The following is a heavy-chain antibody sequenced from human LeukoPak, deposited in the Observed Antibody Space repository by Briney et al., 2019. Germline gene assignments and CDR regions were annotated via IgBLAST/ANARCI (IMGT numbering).Heavy chain of an antibody. CDR2: IIGSAGST. CDR3: AKDYREMVVPAPGEMFDY. D-gene: IGHD2-21*02. CDR1: GFTFSTYA. J-gene: IGHJ4*02. Sequence: GGSLRLSCAASGFTFSTYAMSWVRQAPGKGLEWVSGIIGSAGSTYYADSAKGRFTIPRDDSKNTLYLQMNSLRAEDTAVYYCAKDYREMVVPAPGEMFDYWGQGTLVTVS. V-gene: IGHV3-23*01.